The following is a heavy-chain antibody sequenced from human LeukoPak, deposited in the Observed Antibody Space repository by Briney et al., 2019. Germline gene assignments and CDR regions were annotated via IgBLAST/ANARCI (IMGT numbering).Heavy chain of an antibody. J-gene: IGHJ4*02. D-gene: IGHD6-13*01. Sequence: SQTLSLTCAISGDSVSSNGAAWDWIRQSPSRGLEWLGRTYYRSKWYNDYAVSVKGRIAINPDTSKNQFSLQLNSVTPEDTAVYYCARAKGRSPLFDYWGQGTLVTVSS. CDR3: ARAKGRSPLFDY. CDR2: TYYRSKWYN. V-gene: IGHV6-1*01. CDR1: GDSVSSNGAA.